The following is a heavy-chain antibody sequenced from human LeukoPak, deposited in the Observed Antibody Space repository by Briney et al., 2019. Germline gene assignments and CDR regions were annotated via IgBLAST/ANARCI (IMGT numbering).Heavy chain of an antibody. CDR1: GGSISSSSYY. Sequence: SETLSLTCTVSGGSISSSSYYWGWSHQPPAKGLEWLGSNYYSGSTYYNPSVKSRVTISVDTSKIRFSLKRSFVTAADTAVYYGASGPVAMVTWWGQGTLVTVSS. CDR3: ASGPVAMVTW. J-gene: IGHJ4*02. CDR2: NYYSGST. D-gene: IGHD5-24*01. V-gene: IGHV4-39*01.